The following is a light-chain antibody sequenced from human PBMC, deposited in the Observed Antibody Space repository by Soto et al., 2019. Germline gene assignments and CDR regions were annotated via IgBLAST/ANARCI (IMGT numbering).Light chain of an antibody. CDR2: SNN. CDR3: AAWDDSLNGPLYV. CDR1: ISNIGSNT. Sequence: QSVLTQPPSASGTPGQRVTISCSGSISNIGSNTVNWYQQLPGTAPKLLIYSNNQRPSGVPDRFSGSKSGTSASLAISGLQSEDEADYYCAAWDDSLNGPLYVFGTGTKVTVL. V-gene: IGLV1-44*01. J-gene: IGLJ1*01.